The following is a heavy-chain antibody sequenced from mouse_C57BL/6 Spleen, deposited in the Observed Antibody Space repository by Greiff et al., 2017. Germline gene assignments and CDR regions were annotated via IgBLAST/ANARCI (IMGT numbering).Heavy chain of an antibody. CDR3: ARRGLLRWYFDV. D-gene: IGHD1-1*01. Sequence: VQLQQPDAELVKPGASVKISCKASGYTFTDHTIHWMKQRPEQGLEWIGYIYPSDGSTKYNEKFKGKATLTADKSSSTAYMQLNSLTSEDSAVYFYARRGLLRWYFDVWGTGTTVTVSS. CDR1: GYTFTDHT. J-gene: IGHJ1*03. V-gene: IGHV1-78*01. CDR2: IYPSDGST.